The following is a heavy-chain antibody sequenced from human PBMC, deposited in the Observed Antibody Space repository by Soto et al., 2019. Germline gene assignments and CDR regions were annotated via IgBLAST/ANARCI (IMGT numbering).Heavy chain of an antibody. CDR3: ATGSGGETADAFDI. CDR1: GFTFSSYW. J-gene: IGHJ3*02. Sequence: GGSLRLSCAASGFTFSSYWMSWVRQAPGKGLEWVANIKQDGSEKYYVDSVKGRFTISRDNAKNSLYLQMNSLRAEDTAVYYCATGSGGETADAFDIWGQGTMVTVSS. CDR2: IKQDGSEK. V-gene: IGHV3-7*01. D-gene: IGHD1-26*01.